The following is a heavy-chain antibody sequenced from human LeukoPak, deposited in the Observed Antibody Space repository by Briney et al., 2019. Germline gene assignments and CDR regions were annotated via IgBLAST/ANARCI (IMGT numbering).Heavy chain of an antibody. CDR1: GGTFSSYA. J-gene: IGHJ6*02. D-gene: IGHD4-23*01. Sequence: SVKVSCKASGGTFSSYAISWVRQAPGQGLEWMGGIIPIFGTANYAQKFQGRVTITADESTSTAYMELSSLRSEDTAVYYCARDSVDRYRMEYGMDVWGQGILVTVSS. CDR2: IIPIFGTA. V-gene: IGHV1-69*13. CDR3: ARDSVDRYRMEYGMDV.